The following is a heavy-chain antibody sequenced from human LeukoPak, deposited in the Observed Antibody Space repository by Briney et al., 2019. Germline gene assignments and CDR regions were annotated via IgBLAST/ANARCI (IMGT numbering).Heavy chain of an antibody. CDR3: ARVHGDYGGSYYFDY. J-gene: IGHJ4*02. CDR1: GGSFSGYY. D-gene: IGHD4-17*01. V-gene: IGHV4-34*01. CDR2: INHSGST. Sequence: PSETLSLTCAVYGGSFSGYYWSWIRQPPGKGLEWIGEINHSGSTNYNPSLKSRVTISVDTSKNQFSLKLSSVTAADTAVYYCARVHGDYGGSYYFDYWGQGTLVTVSS.